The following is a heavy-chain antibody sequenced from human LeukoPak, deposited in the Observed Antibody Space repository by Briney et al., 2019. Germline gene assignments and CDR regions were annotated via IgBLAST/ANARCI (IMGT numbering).Heavy chain of an antibody. V-gene: IGHV1-2*02. D-gene: IGHD2-2*01. CDR3: ARDGGYCSSTSCYLEALDI. Sequence: ASVKVSCKASGYTFTGYYMHWVRQAPGQGLEWMGWINPNSGGTNYAQKFQGRVTMTRDTSISTAYMELSRLRSDDTAVYYCARDGGYCSSTSCYLEALDIWGQGTMVTVSS. CDR1: GYTFTGYY. J-gene: IGHJ3*02. CDR2: INPNSGGT.